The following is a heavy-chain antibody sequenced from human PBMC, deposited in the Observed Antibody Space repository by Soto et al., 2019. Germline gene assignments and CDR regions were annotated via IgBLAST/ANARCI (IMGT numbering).Heavy chain of an antibody. Sequence: GGSLRLSCAASGFTFSSYAMSWVRQAPGKGLEWVSAISGSGGSTYYADSVKGRFTISRDNSKNTLYLQMNSLRAEDTAVYYCAKPHHSSSWYRPWDYYYYGMDVWGQGTTVTVSS. CDR3: AKPHHSSSWYRPWDYYYYGMDV. J-gene: IGHJ6*02. CDR2: ISGSGGST. D-gene: IGHD6-13*01. CDR1: GFTFSSYA. V-gene: IGHV3-23*01.